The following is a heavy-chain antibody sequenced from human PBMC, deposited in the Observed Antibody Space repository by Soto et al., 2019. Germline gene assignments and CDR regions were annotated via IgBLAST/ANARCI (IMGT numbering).Heavy chain of an antibody. CDR3: ARARGAARLRGVGMDV. CDR2: IYYSGST. D-gene: IGHD6-6*01. CDR1: GGSISSYY. J-gene: IGHJ6*02. Sequence: SETLSLTCTVSGGSISSYYWSWIRQPPGKGLEWIGYIYYSGSTNYNPSLKSRVTISVDTSKNQFSLKLSSVTAADTAVYYCARARGAARLRGVGMDVWGQGTTVTVSS. V-gene: IGHV4-59*01.